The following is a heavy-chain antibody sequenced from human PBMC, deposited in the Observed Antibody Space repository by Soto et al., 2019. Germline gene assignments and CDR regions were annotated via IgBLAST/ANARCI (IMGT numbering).Heavy chain of an antibody. CDR2: IIPIFGTA. J-gene: IGHJ5*02. D-gene: IGHD1-7*01. V-gene: IGHV1-69*06. CDR1: GGTFSSYA. Sequence: SVKVSCKASGGTFSSYAISWVRQAPGQGLEWMGGIIPIFGTANYAQKFQGRVTITADKSTSTAYMELSSLRSEDTAVYYCTRAYNWNFVLGFWFDPWGQGTLVTVSS. CDR3: TRAYNWNFVLGFWFDP.